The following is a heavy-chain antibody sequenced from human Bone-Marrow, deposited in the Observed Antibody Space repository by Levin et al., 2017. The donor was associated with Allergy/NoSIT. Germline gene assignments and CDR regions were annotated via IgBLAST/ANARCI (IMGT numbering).Heavy chain of an antibody. J-gene: IGHJ6*02. CDR1: GFTFSSYA. D-gene: IGHD3-10*01. V-gene: IGHV3-30-3*01. CDR3: ARALGSGTYRYYYNGMDV. CDR2: ISYDGSYK. Sequence: AGGSLRLSCAASGFTFSSYAMHWVRQAPGKGPEWVAVISYDGSYKYYADSVKGRFTISRDNSKNTLYVQMNSLRAEDTAVYYCARALGSGTYRYYYNGMDVWGQGTTVTVSS.